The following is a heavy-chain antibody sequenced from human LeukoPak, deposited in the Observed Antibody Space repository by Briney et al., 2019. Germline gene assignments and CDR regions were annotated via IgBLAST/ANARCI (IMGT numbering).Heavy chain of an antibody. CDR3: ARELQDNFDI. CDR2: ISSCSTM. V-gene: IGHV3-69-1*01. Sequence: GGSLRLSCAASGFTFSDYYMNWVPQAPGKGLEWVSSISSCSTMYYADSVKGRFTISRDNAKNSLYLQMNSLRAEDTAVYYCARELQDNFDIWGQGTMVTVSS. D-gene: IGHD2-15*01. CDR1: GFTFSDYY. J-gene: IGHJ3*02.